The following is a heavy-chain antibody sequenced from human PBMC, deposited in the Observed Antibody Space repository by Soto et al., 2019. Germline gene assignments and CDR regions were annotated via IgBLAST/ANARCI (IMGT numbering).Heavy chain of an antibody. CDR3: VREDGKVGTNSAFDY. Sequence: GGSLRLSCASSGFTFSTYTMNWVRQAPGKGLEWVSSINGRGNYIYYAESVKGRFTISRDNAKNSMYLQMDRLRAGDTALYYCVREDGKVGTNSAFDYWGLGALVIFSS. D-gene: IGHD1-26*01. V-gene: IGHV3-21*01. CDR2: INGRGNYI. J-gene: IGHJ4*02. CDR1: GFTFSTYT.